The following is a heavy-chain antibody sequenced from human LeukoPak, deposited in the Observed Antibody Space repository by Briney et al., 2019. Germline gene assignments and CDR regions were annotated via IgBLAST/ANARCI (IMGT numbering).Heavy chain of an antibody. CDR3: AREDYYNSGGYYLDY. V-gene: IGHV4-61*02. CDR1: GGSISSASYY. D-gene: IGHD3-22*01. Sequence: SETLSLTCTVSGGSISSASYYWSWIRQPAGKGLEWIGRIYTSGSTNYNPSLKSRVTISVDTSKNQFSLKLSSVTAADTAVYFCAREDYYNSGGYYLDYWGQGTLVTVSS. CDR2: IYTSGST. J-gene: IGHJ4*02.